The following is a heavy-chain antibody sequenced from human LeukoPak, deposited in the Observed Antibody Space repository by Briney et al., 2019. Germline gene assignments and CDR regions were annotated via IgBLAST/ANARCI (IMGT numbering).Heavy chain of an antibody. D-gene: IGHD3-10*01. CDR1: GGSFSGYY. J-gene: IGHJ3*02. CDR2: INHSGST. V-gene: IGHV4-34*01. CDR3: ARWVYYYDAFDI. Sequence: SETLSLTCAVYGGSFSGYYWSWIRQPPGKGLEWIGEINHSGSTNYNPSLKSRVTISVDTSKNQFSLKLSSVTAADTAVYYCARWVYYYDAFDIWGQGTMVTVSS.